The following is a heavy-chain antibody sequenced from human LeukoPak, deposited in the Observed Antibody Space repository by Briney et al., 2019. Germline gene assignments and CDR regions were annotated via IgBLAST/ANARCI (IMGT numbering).Heavy chain of an antibody. D-gene: IGHD6-13*01. CDR2: FDPEDGET. V-gene: IGHV1-24*01. CDR3: ARVRAAGTRLSIKAQEKYFQH. J-gene: IGHJ1*01. CDR1: GYTLTELS. Sequence: ASVNVSCKVTGYTLTELSMHWVRQAPGKGLEWMGGFDPEDGETIYAQKLQGRVIKTQDTPISTAYMALSRLTYDDTAVYYFARVRAAGTRLSIKAQEKYFQHWGQGTLVTVSS.